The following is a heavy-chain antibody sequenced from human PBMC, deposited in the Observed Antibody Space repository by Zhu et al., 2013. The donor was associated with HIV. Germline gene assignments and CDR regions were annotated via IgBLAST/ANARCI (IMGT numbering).Heavy chain of an antibody. Sequence: QVQLVQSGAEVKKPGASVKVSCKASGYTFTNYGITWVRQAPGQGLEWVGWISGYTGNTASAQKFQGRVTLTTDTSTSTAYMELRSLISDDTAVYYCSRSPGITMFGYIVAHRYFALDVWGQGTTVIV. J-gene: IGHJ6*02. D-gene: IGHD5-18*01. CDR2: ISGYTGNT. V-gene: IGHV1-18*01. CDR1: GYTFTNYG. CDR3: SRSPGITMFGYIVAHRYFALDV.